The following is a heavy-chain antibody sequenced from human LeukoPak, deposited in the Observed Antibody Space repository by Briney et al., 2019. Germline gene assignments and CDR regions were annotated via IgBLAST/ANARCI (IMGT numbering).Heavy chain of an antibody. CDR2: IYYSGST. V-gene: IGHV4-59*08. D-gene: IGHD3-3*01. CDR1: GGSISSYY. Sequence: PSETLSLTCTVSGGSISSYYWSWIRQPPGKGLEWIGYIYYSGSTNYNPSLKSRVTISVDTSKNQFSLKLSSVTAADTAVYYCARLEERGDAFDIWGQGTMVTVSS. J-gene: IGHJ3*02. CDR3: ARLEERGDAFDI.